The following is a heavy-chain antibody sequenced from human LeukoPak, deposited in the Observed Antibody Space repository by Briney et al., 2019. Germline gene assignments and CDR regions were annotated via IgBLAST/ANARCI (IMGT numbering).Heavy chain of an antibody. CDR2: IYYSGST. V-gene: IGHV4-31*03. Sequence: SQTLSLTCTVSGGSISSGGYYWSWIRQHPGKGLEWIGYIYYSGSTYYNPSPKSRVTISVDTSKNQFSLKLSSVTAADTAVYYCARETALNFLLDYWGQGTLVTVSS. CDR3: ARETALNFLLDY. D-gene: IGHD2/OR15-2a*01. J-gene: IGHJ4*02. CDR1: GGSISSGGYY.